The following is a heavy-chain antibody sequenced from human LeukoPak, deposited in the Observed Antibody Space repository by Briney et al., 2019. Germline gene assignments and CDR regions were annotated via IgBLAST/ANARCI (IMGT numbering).Heavy chain of an antibody. CDR2: FDPEDGET. Sequence: ASVKVSCKVSGYTLTELSMHWVRQAPGKGLEWMGGFDPEDGETIYAQKFQGRVTMTEDTSTDTAYMELSSLRSEDTAVYYCAKTSMTKDAFDIWGQGTMVTVSS. V-gene: IGHV1-24*01. D-gene: IGHD4-11*01. J-gene: IGHJ3*02. CDR3: AKTSMTKDAFDI. CDR1: GYTLTELS.